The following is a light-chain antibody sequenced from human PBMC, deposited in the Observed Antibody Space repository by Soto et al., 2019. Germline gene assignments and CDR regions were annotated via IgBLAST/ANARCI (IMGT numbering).Light chain of an antibody. CDR1: SSDVGGYDY. CDR3: SSYTNSIVV. CDR2: DVD. V-gene: IGLV2-14*03. J-gene: IGLJ2*01. Sequence: QSALTQPASVSGSPGQSITISCTGTSSDVGGYDYVSWYQQHPGKAPKLMIFDVDNRPSGISNRFSGSKSGNTASLTISGLQDEDEADYYCSSYTNSIVVFGGGTKLTVL.